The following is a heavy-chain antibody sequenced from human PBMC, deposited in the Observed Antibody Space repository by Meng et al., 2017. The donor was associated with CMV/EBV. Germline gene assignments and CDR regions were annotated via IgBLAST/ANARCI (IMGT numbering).Heavy chain of an antibody. CDR3: VRDGDSSNWPLDY. V-gene: IGHV3-30*03. D-gene: IGHD6-13*01. Sequence: VHLEECGGGVVQPWRSLDLSCAVSGFMFSDYGMHWVRQAPGKAPEWVAFILKDGSDKFYRDSVKGRFTISRDPGKNTLYLQMDSLRPEDTAIYYCVRDGDSSNWPLDYWGQGTLVTVSS. J-gene: IGHJ4*02. CDR2: ILKDGSDK. CDR1: GFMFSDYG.